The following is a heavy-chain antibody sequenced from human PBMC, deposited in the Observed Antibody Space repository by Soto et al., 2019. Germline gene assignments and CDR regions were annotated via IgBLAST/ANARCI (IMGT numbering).Heavy chain of an antibody. J-gene: IGHJ4*02. D-gene: IGHD3-22*01. CDR2: ISSSGNTI. V-gene: IGHV3-11*01. Sequence: QVQLVESGGGLVKTSGSLRIACAASGFTFSDYYMSWVRQAPGKGLEWVSYISSSGNTIYYAASVKGRFTISRDNAENSVYLQMNSLRAEDTALYFCAKMSSENYYDPVFSWGQGTLVTVSS. CDR3: AKMSSENYYDPVFS. CDR1: GFTFSDYY.